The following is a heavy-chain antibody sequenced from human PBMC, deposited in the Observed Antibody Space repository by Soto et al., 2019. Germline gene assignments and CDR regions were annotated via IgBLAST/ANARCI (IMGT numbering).Heavy chain of an antibody. CDR1: GGSISGYH. CDR3: ARGVVAAIGRALDV. J-gene: IGHJ3*01. Sequence: SETLSLTCSVSGGSISGYHWSWIRQPPGEGLEYIGYMHYSGSTDYNPSLKSRVTMSVDTSKNQFSLKLTSVTAADSAVYYCARGVVAAIGRALDVWGQGTMVTVS. CDR2: MHYSGST. D-gene: IGHD2-15*01. V-gene: IGHV4-59*01.